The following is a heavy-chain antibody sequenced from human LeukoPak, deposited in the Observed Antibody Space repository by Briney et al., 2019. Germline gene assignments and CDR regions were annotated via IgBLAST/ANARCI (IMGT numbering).Heavy chain of an antibody. CDR1: GGSITNFY. V-gene: IGHV4-59*01. CDR2: IYYSGRT. D-gene: IGHD5-12*01. CDR3: ARHRRSGYDSTPWFDP. J-gene: IGHJ5*02. Sequence: SETLSLTCAVSGGSITNFYWSWIRQPPGKGLEWIGDIYYSGRTKYSPSLKSRVTISVDTSKNQFSLKLNSVTAADTAVYYCARHRRSGYDSTPWFDPWGQGTLVTVSS.